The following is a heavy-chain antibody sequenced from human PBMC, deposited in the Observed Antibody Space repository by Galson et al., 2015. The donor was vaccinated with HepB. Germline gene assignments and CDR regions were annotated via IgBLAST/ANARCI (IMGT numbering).Heavy chain of an antibody. CDR3: AKGPSDYVWGSSRNWFDP. J-gene: IGHJ5*02. V-gene: IGHV3-23*01. Sequence: SLRLSCAASGFTFSSYAMSWVRQAPGKGLEWVSAICGSGTRRDYADSVRGRFTISRDKSTNTLSLQMNSLRVEDTAVYYCAKGPSDYVWGSSRNWFDPWGQGTLLTVSS. D-gene: IGHD3-16*02. CDR2: ICGSGTRR. CDR1: GFTFSSYA.